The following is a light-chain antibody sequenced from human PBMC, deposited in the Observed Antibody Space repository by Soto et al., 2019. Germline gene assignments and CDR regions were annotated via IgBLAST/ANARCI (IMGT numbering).Light chain of an antibody. J-gene: IGKJ5*01. Sequence: DIVMTQSPDSLAVSLGERAAIICKSSQSVLYISDNNNYLTWYQQKPGQPPKLLIYWASTRESGVPDRFSGSGSGTDLTLTISSLQAEDVAVYYCQQYYSIPITFGQGTRLEIK. CDR2: WAS. V-gene: IGKV4-1*01. CDR1: QSVLYISDNNNY. CDR3: QQYYSIPIT.